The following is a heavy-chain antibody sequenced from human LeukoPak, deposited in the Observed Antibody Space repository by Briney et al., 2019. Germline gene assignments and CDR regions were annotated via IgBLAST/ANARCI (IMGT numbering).Heavy chain of an antibody. CDR2: SRNRAKSYTT. V-gene: IGHV3-72*01. J-gene: IGHJ4*02. CDR3: SRDATGDH. Sequence: GGSLRLSCAVSGFTFSDHYMDWVRQAPGKGLEWVGRSRNRAKSYTTDYAASVKGRFTISRDDSKSTLYLQMTSLETEDTAVYSCSRDATGDHWGQGTLVSVSS. CDR1: GFTFSDHY.